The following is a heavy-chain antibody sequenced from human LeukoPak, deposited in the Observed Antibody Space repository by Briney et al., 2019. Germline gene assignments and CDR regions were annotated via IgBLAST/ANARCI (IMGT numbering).Heavy chain of an antibody. Sequence: ASVKVSCKASGYTFTGYYMHWVRQAPGQGLEWMGWINPNSGGTSYAQKFQGRVTMTRDTSISTAYMELSRLRSDDTAVYYCARVARSQNYYYYMDVWGKGTTVTVSS. D-gene: IGHD1-26*01. V-gene: IGHV1-2*02. CDR3: ARVARSQNYYYYMDV. CDR2: INPNSGGT. J-gene: IGHJ6*03. CDR1: GYTFTGYY.